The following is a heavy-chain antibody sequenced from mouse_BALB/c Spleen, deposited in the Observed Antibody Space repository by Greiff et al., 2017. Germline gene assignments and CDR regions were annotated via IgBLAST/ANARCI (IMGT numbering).Heavy chain of an antibody. D-gene: IGHD1-1*01. CDR2: ISYSGST. J-gene: IGHJ4*01. CDR1: GYSITSDYA. Sequence: VQLKESGPGLVKPSQSLSLTCTVTGYSITSDYAWNWIRQFPGNKLEWMGYISYSGSTSYNPSLKSRISITRDTSKNQFFLQLNSVTTEDTATYYCARSTVVATRYYAMDYWGQGTSVTVSS. CDR3: ARSTVVATRYYAMDY. V-gene: IGHV3-2*02.